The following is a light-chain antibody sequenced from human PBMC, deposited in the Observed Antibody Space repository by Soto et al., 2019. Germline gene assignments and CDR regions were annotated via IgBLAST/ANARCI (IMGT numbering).Light chain of an antibody. CDR2: LND. Sequence: QSVLTQPPSASGTPGQRVTISCSGSSSNIGRNTVNWYQLLPGTAPRLLIYLNDQRPSGVPARFSGSKSGTSASLAISGLQSEDEADYYCTAWDDSLICPVFGGGTKVTVL. CDR3: TAWDDSLICPV. J-gene: IGLJ3*02. V-gene: IGLV1-44*01. CDR1: SSNIGRNT.